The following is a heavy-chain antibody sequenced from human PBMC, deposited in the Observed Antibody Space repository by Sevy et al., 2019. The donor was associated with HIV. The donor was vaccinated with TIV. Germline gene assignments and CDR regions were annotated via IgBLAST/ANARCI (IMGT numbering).Heavy chain of an antibody. CDR1: GFTFSNAW. CDR3: TTEVPRFLVVVAAKGDFDY. V-gene: IGHV3-15*07. D-gene: IGHD2-15*01. CDR2: IKSKTDGGTT. J-gene: IGHJ4*02. Sequence: GGSLRLSCAASGFTFSNAWMNWVRQAPGKGLEWVGRIKSKTDGGTTDYAAPVKGRFTIARDDSKNTLYLQMNSLKNGDTAAYYCTTEVPRFLVVVAAKGDFDYWGQGTLVTVSS.